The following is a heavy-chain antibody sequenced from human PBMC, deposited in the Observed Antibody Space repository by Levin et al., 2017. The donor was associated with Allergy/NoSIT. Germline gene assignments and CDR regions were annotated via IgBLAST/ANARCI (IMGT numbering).Heavy chain of an antibody. CDR3: AKASGRGFGGVIACFDN. J-gene: IGHJ4*02. CDR2: IDWNSVSR. CDR1: GFIFDDYA. Sequence: HPGGSLRLSCAASGFIFDDYAMHWVRQVPGKGLEWVSAIDWNSVSRCYVASVKGRFTISRDNAKTFLYLQLNRLRAEDTDFFYGAKASGRGFGGVIACFDNWGQGVLVTVSS. V-gene: IGHV3-9*01. D-gene: IGHD3-16*02.